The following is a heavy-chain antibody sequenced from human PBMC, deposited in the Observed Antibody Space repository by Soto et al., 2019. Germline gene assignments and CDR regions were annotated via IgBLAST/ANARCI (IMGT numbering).Heavy chain of an antibody. CDR1: GGSISSSSYY. V-gene: IGHV4-61*05. CDR2: LYNSGTT. CDR3: ARLSSGWYYYFDS. Sequence: SETLSLTCTVSGGSISSSSYYWGWIRQPPGKGLEWIGYLYNSGTTNYNSSLKSRVTISVDTSKNQFSLKLRFVTAADTAVYFCARLSSGWYYYFDSWGQGTLVTVSS. J-gene: IGHJ4*02. D-gene: IGHD6-19*01.